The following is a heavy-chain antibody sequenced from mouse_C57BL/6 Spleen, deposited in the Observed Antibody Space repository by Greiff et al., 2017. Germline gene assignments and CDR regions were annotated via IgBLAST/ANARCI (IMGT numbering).Heavy chain of an antibody. J-gene: IGHJ4*01. Sequence: ESGPGLVKPSQSLSLTCSVTGYSITSGYYWNWIRQFPGNKLEWMGYISYDGSNNYNPSLKNRISITRDTSKNQFFLKLNSVTTEDTATYYCARDPGSKYYYAMDYWGQGTSVTVSS. CDR2: ISYDGSN. CDR1: GYSITSGYY. CDR3: ARDPGSKYYYAMDY. D-gene: IGHD2-5*01. V-gene: IGHV3-6*01.